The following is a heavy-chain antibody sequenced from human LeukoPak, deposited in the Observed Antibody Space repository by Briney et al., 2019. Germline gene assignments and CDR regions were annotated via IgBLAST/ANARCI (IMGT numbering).Heavy chain of an antibody. CDR2: INSHGDEI. J-gene: IGHJ4*02. D-gene: IGHD6-6*01. CDR3: ANWIGSSSRDY. V-gene: IGHV3-23*01. CDR1: GFTFRNYA. Sequence: SGGSLRLSCEASGFTFRNYAMTWVRQAPGKGLEWVSGINSHGDEIYYADSVGGRFTISRDNSNNALYLQMDSLRAEDTAVYYCANWIGSSSRDYWGQGTLVTVSS.